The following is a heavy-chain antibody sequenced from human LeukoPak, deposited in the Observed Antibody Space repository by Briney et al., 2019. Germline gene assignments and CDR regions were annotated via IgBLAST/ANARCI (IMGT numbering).Heavy chain of an antibody. J-gene: IGHJ4*02. CDR3: AAKLRFLEWSITPFDY. CDR2: MNPNSGNT. Sequence: ASVKVSCKASGYTFTSYDINWVRQATGQGLKWMGWMNPNSGNTGYAQKFQGRVTMTRNTSISTAYMELSSLRSEDTAVYYCAAKLRFLEWSITPFDYWGQGTLVTVSS. CDR1: GYTFTSYD. V-gene: IGHV1-8*01. D-gene: IGHD3-3*01.